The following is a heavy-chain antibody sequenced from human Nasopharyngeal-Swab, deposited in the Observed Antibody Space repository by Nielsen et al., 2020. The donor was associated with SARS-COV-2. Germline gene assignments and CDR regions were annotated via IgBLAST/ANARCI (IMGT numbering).Heavy chain of an antibody. D-gene: IGHD1-26*01. CDR1: GFAFGSHA. V-gene: IGHV3-23*01. CDR2: ATDDGTP. J-gene: IGHJ4*02. CDR3: AKRPRGTYSARYFHFDH. Sequence: GESLKISCAASGFAFGSHAMSWVRQAPGKGLEWVSSATDDGTPYYADSVRGRFSISRDNSKNMLFLQMNTLRAEDTAIYYCAKRPRGTYSARYFHFDHWGQGTLVTVSS.